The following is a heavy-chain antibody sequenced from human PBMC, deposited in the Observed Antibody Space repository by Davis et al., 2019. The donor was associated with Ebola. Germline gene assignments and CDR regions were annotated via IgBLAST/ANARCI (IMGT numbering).Heavy chain of an antibody. V-gene: IGHV4-34*01. Sequence: GSLRLSCTVSGGSVSNYYWSWIRQPPGKGLEWIGEINHSGSTNYNPSLKSRVTISVDTSKNQFSLKLSSVTAADTAVYYCAGGDWWYYYGMDVWGQGTTVTVSS. D-gene: IGHD2-15*01. CDR2: INHSGST. CDR3: AGGDWWYYYGMDV. J-gene: IGHJ6*02. CDR1: GGSVSNYY.